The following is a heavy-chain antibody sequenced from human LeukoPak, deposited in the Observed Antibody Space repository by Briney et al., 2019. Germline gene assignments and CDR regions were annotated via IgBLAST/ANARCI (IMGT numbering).Heavy chain of an antibody. J-gene: IGHJ4*02. D-gene: IGHD4-17*01. Sequence: SVKVSCKASGGTFSSYAISWVRQAPGQGLEWMGGIIPIFGTANYAQKFQGRVTITTDESTSTAYMELSSLRSEDTAVYYCARGRVRTTVTTPLGYWGQGTLVTVSS. CDR1: GGTFSSYA. V-gene: IGHV1-69*05. CDR3: ARGRVRTTVTTPLGY. CDR2: IIPIFGTA.